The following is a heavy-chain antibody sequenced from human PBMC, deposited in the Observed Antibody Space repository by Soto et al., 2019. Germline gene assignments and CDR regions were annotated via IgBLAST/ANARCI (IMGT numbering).Heavy chain of an antibody. D-gene: IGHD3-16*02. Sequence: QVQLVESGGGVVQPGRSLRLSCAASGFTFSSYGMYWVRQAPGKGLEWVAVIWYDGSSKYYADSVKGRFTISRDNSKNTLYLQMNSLRAEDTAVYYCARERSHRNFFDYWGQGTLVTVSS. CDR2: IWYDGSSK. CDR1: GFTFSSYG. CDR3: ARERSHRNFFDY. V-gene: IGHV3-33*01. J-gene: IGHJ4*02.